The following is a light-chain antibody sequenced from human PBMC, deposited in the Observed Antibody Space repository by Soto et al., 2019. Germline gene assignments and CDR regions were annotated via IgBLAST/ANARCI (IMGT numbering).Light chain of an antibody. CDR2: GAS. V-gene: IGKV3-20*01. Sequence: EIVLTQSPGTLSLSPLEMATLSFMASQSVSSSYLAWYQQKPGQAPRLLIYGASSRATGIPDRFSGSGSGTDFTLTISRLEPEDFAVYYCQQYGSSPLITFGQGTRLEIK. CDR1: QSVSSSY. CDR3: QQYGSSPLIT. J-gene: IGKJ5*01.